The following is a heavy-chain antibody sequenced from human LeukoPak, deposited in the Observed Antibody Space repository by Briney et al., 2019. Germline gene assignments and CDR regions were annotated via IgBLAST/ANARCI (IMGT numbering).Heavy chain of an antibody. D-gene: IGHD3-9*01. CDR3: AKDSYFDWLSQLYQDY. CDR2: ISAYNGNT. J-gene: IGHJ4*02. CDR1: GYTFTSYG. V-gene: IGHV1-18*01. Sequence: ASVKVSCKASGYTFTSYGISWVRQAPGQGLEWMGWISAYNGNTNYAQKLQGRVTMTTDTSTSTAYMELRSLRAEDTAVYYCAKDSYFDWLSQLYQDYWGQGTLVTVSS.